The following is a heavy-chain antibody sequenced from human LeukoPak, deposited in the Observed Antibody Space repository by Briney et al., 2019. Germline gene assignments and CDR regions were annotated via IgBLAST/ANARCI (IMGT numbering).Heavy chain of an antibody. CDR2: IWDDNRI. J-gene: IGHJ3*02. V-gene: IGHV3-48*04. CDR1: GFSFSSYS. Sequence: GGSLRLSCAASGFSFSSYSMNWVRQAPGKGLEWVSYIWDDNRISYADSVKGRFTISRDNAKNSLYLQMNSLRAEDTAVYYCARGATYYYDSSDAFDIWGQGTMVTVSS. CDR3: ARGATYYYDSSDAFDI. D-gene: IGHD3-22*01.